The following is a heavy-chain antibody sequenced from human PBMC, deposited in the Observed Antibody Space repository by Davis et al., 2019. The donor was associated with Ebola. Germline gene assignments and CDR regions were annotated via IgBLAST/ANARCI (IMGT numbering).Heavy chain of an antibody. J-gene: IGHJ4*02. D-gene: IGHD4-17*01. V-gene: IGHV5-10-1*01. CDR2: IDPSDSYT. Sequence: GESLKISCKGSGYSFTSYWISWVRQMPGKGLEWMGRIDPSDSYTNYSPSFQGHVTISADKSISTAYLQWSSLKASDTAMYYCARHADSTVTHFDYWGQGTLVTVSS. CDR1: GYSFTSYW. CDR3: ARHADSTVTHFDY.